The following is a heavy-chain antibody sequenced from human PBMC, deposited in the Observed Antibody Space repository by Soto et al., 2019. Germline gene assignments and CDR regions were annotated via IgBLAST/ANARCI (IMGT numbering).Heavy chain of an antibody. Sequence: SETLSLTCTVSGGSISSSSYYWGWIRQPPGKGLEWIGSIYYSGSTYYNPSLKSRVTISVDTSKNQFSLKLSSVTAADTAVYYCATRVYDFWSGLLDYWGQGTLVTVYS. V-gene: IGHV4-39*01. CDR2: IYYSGST. D-gene: IGHD3-3*01. J-gene: IGHJ4*02. CDR1: GGSISSSSYY. CDR3: ATRVYDFWSGLLDY.